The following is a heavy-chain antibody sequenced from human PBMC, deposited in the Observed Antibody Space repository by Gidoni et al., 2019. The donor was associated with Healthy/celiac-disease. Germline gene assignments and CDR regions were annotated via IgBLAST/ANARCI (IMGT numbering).Heavy chain of an antibody. Sequence: EVQLLESGGGLVQPGGSLRLSCAASGFTFSSYALSWVRQSPGKGLEWVSAISGSGGSKYYADSVKGRFTISRDNSKNTLYLQMNSLRAEDTAVYYCAKTPYCGGDCSHSDAFDIWGQGTMVTVSS. D-gene: IGHD2-21*02. CDR2: ISGSGGSK. V-gene: IGHV3-23*01. CDR1: GFTFSSYA. J-gene: IGHJ3*02. CDR3: AKTPYCGGDCSHSDAFDI.